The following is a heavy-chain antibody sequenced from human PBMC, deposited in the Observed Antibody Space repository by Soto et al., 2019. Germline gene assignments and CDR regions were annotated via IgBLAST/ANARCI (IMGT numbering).Heavy chain of an antibody. V-gene: IGHV4-61*01. D-gene: IGHD5-12*01. Sequence: SETLSLTCTVSGGSVSSGSYYWSWIRQPPGKGLEWIGYIYYSGSTNYNPSLKSRVTISVDTSKNQFSLKLSSVTAADTAVYYCAGVRRDGYNRGIDYWGQGTLVTVSS. J-gene: IGHJ4*02. CDR3: AGVRRDGYNRGIDY. CDR2: IYYSGST. CDR1: GGSVSSGSYY.